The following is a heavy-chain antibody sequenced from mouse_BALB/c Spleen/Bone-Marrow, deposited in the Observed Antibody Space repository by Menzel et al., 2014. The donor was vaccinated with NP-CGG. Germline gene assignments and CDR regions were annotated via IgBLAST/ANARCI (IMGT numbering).Heavy chain of an antibody. V-gene: IGHV14-3*02. CDR3: ARWEYYAMDY. CDR2: IDPANGNT. CDR1: GFNIKDTY. Sequence: EVQLQQSGAELVKPGASVKLSCTASGFNIKDTYMHWAKQRPEQGLEWIGRIDPANGNTKYDPKFQGKATITADTSSNTAYRQLCSLTSEDTAVYYCARWEYYAMDYWGQGTSVTVSS. D-gene: IGHD4-1*01. J-gene: IGHJ4*01.